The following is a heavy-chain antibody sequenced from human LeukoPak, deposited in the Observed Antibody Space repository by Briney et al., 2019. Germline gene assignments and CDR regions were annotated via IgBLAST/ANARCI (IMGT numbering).Heavy chain of an antibody. J-gene: IGHJ4*02. V-gene: IGHV3-23*01. CDR3: ARGITMLRGVISYFDY. D-gene: IGHD3-10*01. Sequence: GGSLTLSCATSRFTFRNYAMSWVRQAPGKGLEWVSAIGVSGGSTYYADSVKGRFTISRDNSKNTLYLQMNSLRAEDTAVYYCARGITMLRGVISYFDYWGQGTLVTVSS. CDR1: RFTFRNYA. CDR2: IGVSGGST.